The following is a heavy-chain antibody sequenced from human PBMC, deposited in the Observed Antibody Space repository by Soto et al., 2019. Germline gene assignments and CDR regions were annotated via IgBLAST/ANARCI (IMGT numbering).Heavy chain of an antibody. J-gene: IGHJ6*02. CDR2: IYYSGST. Sequence: KPSETLSLTCTVSGGSISSYYWSWIRQPPGKGLEWIGYIYYSGSTNYNPSLKSRVTISVDTSKNQFSLKLSSVTAADTAVYYCARDGSIAAPYYYYGMDVWGQGTTVTVSS. CDR3: ARDGSIAAPYYYYGMDV. D-gene: IGHD6-6*01. V-gene: IGHV4-59*01. CDR1: GGSISSYY.